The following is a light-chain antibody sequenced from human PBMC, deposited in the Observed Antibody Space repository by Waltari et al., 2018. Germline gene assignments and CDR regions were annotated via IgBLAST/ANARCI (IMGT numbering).Light chain of an antibody. Sequence: EIVITHSLATLSVSPGQRATLSCRATNSITTNLAWYQQKPGQAPRLLIYGASTRDTGVPDRFTGRGSGTQFTLTISSLQSEDVAVYFCQQYKEWPPVTFGGGTRVEIK. J-gene: IGKJ4*02. CDR1: NSITTN. CDR2: GAS. CDR3: QQYKEWPPVT. V-gene: IGKV3-15*01.